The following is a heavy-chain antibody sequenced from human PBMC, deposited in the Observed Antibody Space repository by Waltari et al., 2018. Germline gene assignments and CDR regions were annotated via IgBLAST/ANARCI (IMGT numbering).Heavy chain of an antibody. Sequence: QVQLVQSGAEVMKSGASVKVSCHASGYRFYSYAINWVQQAAGQGLEWMGWLNPKSGNTGYAQKFRGRVTLTGYTSTSTAYMVLSGLKSEDTAIYYCARGRDVFAGVDYNWFDPWGQGTLVTVSS. CDR1: GYRFYSYA. D-gene: IGHD5-12*01. J-gene: IGHJ5*02. V-gene: IGHV1-8*01. CDR2: LNPKSGNT. CDR3: ARGRDVFAGVDYNWFDP.